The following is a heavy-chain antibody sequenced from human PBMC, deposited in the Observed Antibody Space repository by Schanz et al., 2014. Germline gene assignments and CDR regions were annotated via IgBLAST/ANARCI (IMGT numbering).Heavy chain of an antibody. CDR2: IENNANGATT. D-gene: IGHD1-20*01. CDR1: GFTFSEVY. V-gene: IGHV3-15*04. Sequence: EVRLVESGGGLVEPGGSLRLSCSGSGFTFSEVYMSWVRQAPGKGLEWVGRIENNANGATTDYAAPVKGRFTVSRDDSRNTFYLQMNTLRTDGTALYYCTTFNNRDALYIWGQGTMVSVSS. J-gene: IGHJ3*02. CDR3: TTFNNRDALYI.